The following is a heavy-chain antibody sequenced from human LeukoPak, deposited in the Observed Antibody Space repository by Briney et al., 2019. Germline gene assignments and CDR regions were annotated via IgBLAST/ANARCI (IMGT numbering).Heavy chain of an antibody. V-gene: IGHV1-18*01. D-gene: IGHD1-26*01. CDR3: ARDGWWELRGDY. CDR2: ISAYNGNT. CDR1: GYTLTELS. Sequence: ASVKVSCKVSGYTLTELSMHWVRQAPGKGLEWMGWISAYNGNTNYAQNLQGRVTMTTDTSTSTAYMELRSLRSDDTAVYYCARDGWWELRGDYWGQGTLVTVSS. J-gene: IGHJ4*02.